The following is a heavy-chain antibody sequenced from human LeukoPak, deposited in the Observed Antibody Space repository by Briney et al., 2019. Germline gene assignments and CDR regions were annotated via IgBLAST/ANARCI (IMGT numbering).Heavy chain of an antibody. CDR3: AGEDLGYCTNGVCPIFDY. Sequence: PSETLSLTCTVSGGSISSYYWSWIRQLAGKGLEWIGRIHTSGSTNYNPSLKSRVTMSVDTSKNQFSLKLSSVTAADTAVYYCAGEDLGYCTNGVCPIFDYWGRGTLVTVSS. J-gene: IGHJ4*02. CDR2: IHTSGST. D-gene: IGHD2-8*01. CDR1: GGSISSYY. V-gene: IGHV4-4*07.